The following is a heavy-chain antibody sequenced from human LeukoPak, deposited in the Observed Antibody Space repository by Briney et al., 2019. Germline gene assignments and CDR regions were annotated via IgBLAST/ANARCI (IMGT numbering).Heavy chain of an antibody. CDR1: GFTFSSYG. V-gene: IGHV3-30*03. CDR3: ASEKWDAFDI. J-gene: IGHJ3*02. CDR2: ISYDGSNK. D-gene: IGHD2-8*01. Sequence: GGSLRLSCAASGFTFSSYGMHWVRQAPGKGLEWVAVISYDGSNKYYADSVKGRFTISRDNSKNTLYLQMNSLRAEDTAVYYCASEKWDAFDIWGQGTMVTVSS.